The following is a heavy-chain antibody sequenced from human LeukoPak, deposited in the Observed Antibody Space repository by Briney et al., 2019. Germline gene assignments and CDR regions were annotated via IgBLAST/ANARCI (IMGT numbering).Heavy chain of an antibody. J-gene: IGHJ4*02. CDR3: AGAVLFTFDY. CDR2: IYHSGST. D-gene: IGHD3-10*01. V-gene: IGHV4-30-2*01. CDR1: GGSISSGGYS. Sequence: SETLSLTCAVSGGSISSGGYSWSWIRQPPGKGLEWIGYIYHSGSTYYNPSLKSRVTISVDRSKNQFSLKLSSVTAADTAVYYCAGAVLFTFDYWGQGTLLTVSP.